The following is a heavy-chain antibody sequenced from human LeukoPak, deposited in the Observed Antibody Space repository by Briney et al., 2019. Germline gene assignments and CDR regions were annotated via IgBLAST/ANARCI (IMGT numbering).Heavy chain of an antibody. D-gene: IGHD5-18*01. CDR1: GYTFTGYY. V-gene: IGHV1-2*02. CDR2: INPNSGGT. CDR3: ATIRDTALRYWYFDL. J-gene: IGHJ2*01. Sequence: GASVKVSCKASGYTFTGYYMHWVRQAPGQGLEWMGWINPNSGGTNYAQKFQGRVTMTRDTSISTAYMELSRLRSDDTAVYYCATIRDTALRYWYFDLWGRGTLVIVSS.